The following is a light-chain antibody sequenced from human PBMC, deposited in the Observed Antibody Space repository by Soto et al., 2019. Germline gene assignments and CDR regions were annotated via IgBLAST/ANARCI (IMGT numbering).Light chain of an antibody. V-gene: IGKV3-20*01. Sequence: DIVLTHSPGTLSLYPGERATLSCRASQSVSSSYLAWYQQKPGQAPRLLIYGASSRATGIPDRFSGSGSGTDFTLTISRLEPEDFAVYYCQQYGSSPSWTFGQGTKVDIK. CDR3: QQYGSSPSWT. CDR1: QSVSSSY. J-gene: IGKJ1*01. CDR2: GAS.